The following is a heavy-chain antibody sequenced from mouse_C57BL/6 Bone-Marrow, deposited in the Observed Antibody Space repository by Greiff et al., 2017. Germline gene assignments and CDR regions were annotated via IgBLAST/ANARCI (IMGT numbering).Heavy chain of an antibody. D-gene: IGHD1-1*01. J-gene: IGHJ4*01. Sequence: EVKLVESVAELVRPGASVKLSCTASGFNIKNTYMHWVKQRPEQGLEWIGRIDPANGNTKYAPKFQSKATITADTSSNTAYLQLSSLTSEDTAIYYCARIPITTRINYYAMDYWGQGTSVTVSS. CDR1: GFNIKNTY. CDR3: ARIPITTRINYYAMDY. V-gene: IGHV14-3*01. CDR2: IDPANGNT.